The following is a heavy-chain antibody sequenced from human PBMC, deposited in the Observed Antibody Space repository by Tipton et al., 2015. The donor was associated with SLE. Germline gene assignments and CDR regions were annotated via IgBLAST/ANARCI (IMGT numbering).Heavy chain of an antibody. V-gene: IGHV4-34*01. CDR2: INHGGST. CDR1: GGSFSGYY. CDR3: ARLISAYDCNFDY. D-gene: IGHD5-12*01. J-gene: IGHJ4*02. Sequence: GLVQPSETLSLTCAVYGGSFSGYYWTWIRQPPGKGLEWIGEINHGGSTNYNPSLKSRVTISEDTSKNQFSLKLTSVTAADTALYYCARLISAYDCNFDYWGQGTLVTVSS.